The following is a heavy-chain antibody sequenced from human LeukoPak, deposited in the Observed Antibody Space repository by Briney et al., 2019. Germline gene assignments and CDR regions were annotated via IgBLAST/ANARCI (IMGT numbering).Heavy chain of an antibody. CDR2: INPNSGGT. V-gene: IGHV1-2*02. CDR1: GHTFTGYY. D-gene: IGHD3-3*01. J-gene: IGHJ6*03. Sequence: ASVKVSCKASGHTFTGYYMHWVRQAPGQGLEWMGWINPNSGGTNYAQKFQGRVTMTRDTSISTAYMELSRLRSDDTAVYYCARGDDFWTEYYMDVWGKGTTVTVSS. CDR3: ARGDDFWTEYYMDV.